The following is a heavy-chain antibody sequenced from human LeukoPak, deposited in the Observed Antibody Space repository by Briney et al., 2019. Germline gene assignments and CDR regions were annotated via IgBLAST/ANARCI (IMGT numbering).Heavy chain of an antibody. V-gene: IGHV3-23*01. CDR1: GFTFSNHA. J-gene: IGHJ4*02. Sequence: GGSLRLSCAASGFTFSNHAMSWVRQAPGKGLEWVSAITGSGGSTYYADSVKGRFTISRDNSKNTLYLQMNSLRAEDTAVYYCASNGGNFYLDYWGQGTLVTVSS. D-gene: IGHD4-23*01. CDR2: ITGSGGST. CDR3: ASNGGNFYLDY.